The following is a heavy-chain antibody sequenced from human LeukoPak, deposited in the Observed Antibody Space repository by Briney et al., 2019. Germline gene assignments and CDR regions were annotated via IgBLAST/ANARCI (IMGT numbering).Heavy chain of an antibody. V-gene: IGHV3-7*01. CDR1: GFAFSTYW. D-gene: IGHD3-3*01. CDR2: IKQDGSER. CDR3: AKPITISGATDGFDI. J-gene: IGHJ3*02. Sequence: PGGSLSLSYAASGFAFSTYWMNWVRQAPGKGLEWVANIKQDGSERYYVDSVKGRFTISRDNAKNSLYMQMNSLRAEDTAVYYCAKPITISGATDGFDIWGQGTKVTVSS.